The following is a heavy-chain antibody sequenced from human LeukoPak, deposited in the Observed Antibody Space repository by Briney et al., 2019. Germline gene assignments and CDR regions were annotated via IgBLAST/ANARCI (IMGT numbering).Heavy chain of an antibody. V-gene: IGHV3-7*01. D-gene: IGHD6-19*01. Sequence: GGSLRLSCAASGFTFSSYWMSWVRQAPGKGLEWVANIKQDGSEKYYVDSVKGRFTISRDNAKNSLYLQMNSLRAEDTAVYYCARSLIGSSGWWAFDYWGQGTLVTVSS. J-gene: IGHJ4*02. CDR1: GFTFSSYW. CDR2: IKQDGSEK. CDR3: ARSLIGSSGWWAFDY.